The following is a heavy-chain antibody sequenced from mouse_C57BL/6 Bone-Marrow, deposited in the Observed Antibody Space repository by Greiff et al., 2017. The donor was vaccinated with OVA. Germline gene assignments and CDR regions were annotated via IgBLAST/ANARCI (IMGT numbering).Heavy chain of an antibody. J-gene: IGHJ1*03. CDR3: ARVDGYYVAFFFGI. CDR2: IYPGSGST. D-gene: IGHD2-3*01. Sequence: QVQLQQSGAELVKPGASVKMSCKASGYTFTSYWITWVKQRPGQGLEWIGDIYPGSGSTNYNEKFKSKATLTVDTSSSTAYMQLSSLTSEDSAVYYFARVDGYYVAFFFGIWGTGTTVTVSS. V-gene: IGHV1-55*01. CDR1: GYTFTSYW.